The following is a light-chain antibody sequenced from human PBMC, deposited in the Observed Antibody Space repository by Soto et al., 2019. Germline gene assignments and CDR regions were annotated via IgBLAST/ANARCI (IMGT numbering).Light chain of an antibody. J-gene: IGKJ5*01. CDR1: QSLVYSDGNIY. CDR2: KVS. Sequence: DVVLTQSPLSLPVTLGQPASISCRSTQSLVYSDGNIYLNWLQQRPGQSPRRLIYKVSNRDSGGPDGFSGSGGGTDFTLKISRVEAEDVVVYYCMQGTHWPPITFGQGTRLEIK. CDR3: MQGTHWPPIT. V-gene: IGKV2-30*01.